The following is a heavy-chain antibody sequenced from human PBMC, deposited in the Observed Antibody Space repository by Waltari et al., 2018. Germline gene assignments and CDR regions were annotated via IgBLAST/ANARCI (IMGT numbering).Heavy chain of an antibody. V-gene: IGHV3-30*01. CDR1: VLPSGTKP. CDR2: TSDDESHK. D-gene: IGHD2-8*01. CDR3: ARDDRDGLPDYFDF. Sequence: QVPLVESGGGVVRPGRSLRLSCAASVLPSGTKPTHWVRQAPGKGLEWVAVTSDDESHKYYADSVKGRFTISKDNSKNTLYLQMNSLSTEDTAMYYCARDDRDGLPDYFDFWGQGTLVTVSS. J-gene: IGHJ4*02.